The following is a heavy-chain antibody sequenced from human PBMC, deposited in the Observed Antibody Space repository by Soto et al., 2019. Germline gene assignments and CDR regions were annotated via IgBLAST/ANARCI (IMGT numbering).Heavy chain of an antibody. D-gene: IGHD3-22*01. J-gene: IGHJ3*02. V-gene: IGHV4-61*08. CDR3: ARGDYYDSSGLRRDAFDI. Sequence: PSETLSLTCTVSGGSISSGGYYWSWIRQPPGKGLEWIGYIYYSGSTNYNPSLKSRVTISVDTSKNQFSLKLSSVTAADTAVYYCARGDYYDSSGLRRDAFDIWGQGTMVTVSS. CDR2: IYYSGST. CDR1: GGSISSGGYY.